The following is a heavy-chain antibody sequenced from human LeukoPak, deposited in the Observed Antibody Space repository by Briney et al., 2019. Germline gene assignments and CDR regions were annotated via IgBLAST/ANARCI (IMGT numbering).Heavy chain of an antibody. D-gene: IGHD6-13*01. CDR3: ARGLIRQQLSPEYFQH. CDR2: IIPIFGTA. CDR1: GGTFSSYA. V-gene: IGHV1-69*05. J-gene: IGHJ1*01. Sequence: SVKVSCKASGGTFSSYAISWVRQAPGQGLEWMGRIIPIFGTANYAQKFQGKVTITTDESTSTAYMELSSLRSEDTAVYYCARGLIRQQLSPEYFQHWGQGTLVTVSS.